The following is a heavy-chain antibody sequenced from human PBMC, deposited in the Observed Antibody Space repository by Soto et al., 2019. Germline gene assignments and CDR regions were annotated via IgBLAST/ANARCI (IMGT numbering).Heavy chain of an antibody. J-gene: IGHJ6*02. CDR1: GFTFSSYG. Sequence: GGSLRLSCAASGFTFSSYGMHWVRQAPGKGLERVAVISYDGSNKYYADFVKGRITISRDNSKNTLYLQMNSLRAEDTAVYYCANLGETPYMVRGPYGMVVWGQGITVTVSS. CDR2: ISYDGSNK. V-gene: IGHV3-30*18. CDR3: ANLGETPYMVRGPYGMVV. D-gene: IGHD3-10*01.